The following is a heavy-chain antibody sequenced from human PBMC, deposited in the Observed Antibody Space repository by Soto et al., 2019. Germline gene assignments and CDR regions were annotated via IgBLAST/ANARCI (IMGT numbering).Heavy chain of an antibody. CDR1: GGSFSGYY. CDR3: ARASLRSPFDY. Sequence: SETLSLTCAVYGGSFSGYYWSWIRQPPGKGLEWIGEINHSGSTNYNPSLKSRVTISVDTSKNQFSLKLSSVTAADTAVYYCARASLRSPFDYWGQGTLVTISS. V-gene: IGHV4-34*01. D-gene: IGHD4-17*01. CDR2: INHSGST. J-gene: IGHJ4*02.